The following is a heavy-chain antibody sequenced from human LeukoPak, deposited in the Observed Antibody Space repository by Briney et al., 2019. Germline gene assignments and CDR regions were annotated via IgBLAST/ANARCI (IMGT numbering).Heavy chain of an antibody. CDR3: AREGYCSTTSCYIYMDV. CDR1: GFTFSSYA. CDR2: ISYDGSNK. V-gene: IGHV3-30-3*01. D-gene: IGHD2-2*02. Sequence: GSLRLSCAASGFTFSSYAMHWVRQAPGKGLEWVAVISYDGSNKYYADSVKGRFTISRDNSKNTLYLQMNSLRAEDTAVYYCAREGYCSTTSCYIYMDVWSKGTTVTVSS. J-gene: IGHJ6*03.